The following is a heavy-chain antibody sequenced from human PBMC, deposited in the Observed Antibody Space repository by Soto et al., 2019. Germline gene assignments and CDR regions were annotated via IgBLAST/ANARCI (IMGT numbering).Heavy chain of an antibody. CDR2: ISGSGDNT. CDR3: AKILSAAGIDY. Sequence: GGSLRLSCAASGFIFSTDALNWVRQAPGKGLEWVSGISGSGDNTYYADSVKGRFTISRDNSKNTLYLQMNSLRAEDTAVYFCAKILSAAGIDYWGQGTLVTVSS. CDR1: GFIFSTDA. V-gene: IGHV3-23*01. J-gene: IGHJ4*02. D-gene: IGHD6-13*01.